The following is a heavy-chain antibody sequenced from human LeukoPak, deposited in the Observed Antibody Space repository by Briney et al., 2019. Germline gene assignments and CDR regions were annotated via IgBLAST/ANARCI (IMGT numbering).Heavy chain of an antibody. CDR3: ARGFTAAGTDWFDP. CDR2: INAGNGNT. Sequence: ASVKVSCKASGYTFTSYAMHWVRQAPGQRLEWMGWINAGNGNTKYSQKFQGRVTITRDTSASTAYMELSSLRSEDTAVYYCARGFTAAGTDWFDPWGHGTLGTVSS. V-gene: IGHV1-3*01. CDR1: GYTFTSYA. D-gene: IGHD6-13*01. J-gene: IGHJ5*02.